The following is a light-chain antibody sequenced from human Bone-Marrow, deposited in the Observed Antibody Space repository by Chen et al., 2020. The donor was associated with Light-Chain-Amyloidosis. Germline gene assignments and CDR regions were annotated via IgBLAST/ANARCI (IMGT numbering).Light chain of an antibody. Sequence: DIVMTQSPVSLAVSLGERATINCKSSQSVYGSDNRNYLAWYQQKPGQPLKVLFYWASTRESGVPDRFSCSGSGTDFTLTISSLQAEDVAVYYCQQYFSLPITFGQVTRLEIK. J-gene: IGKJ5*01. CDR1: QSVYGSDNRNY. CDR3: QQYFSLPIT. V-gene: IGKV4-1*01. CDR2: WAS.